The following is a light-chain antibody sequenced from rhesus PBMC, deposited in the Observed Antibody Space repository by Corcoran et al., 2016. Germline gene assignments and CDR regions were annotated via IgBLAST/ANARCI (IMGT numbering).Light chain of an antibody. CDR1: QGISSW. Sequence: DIQMTQSPSSLSASVGDTVTITCQASQGISSWLAWYQQKPGKAPKLLIYKAYSLQRGVPFRFSGSGSGTDFTLTISSLQPEYFATYYFLQYSSSPRTFGQGTKVESK. V-gene: IGKV1-22*01. CDR2: KAY. CDR3: LQYSSSPRT. J-gene: IGKJ1*01.